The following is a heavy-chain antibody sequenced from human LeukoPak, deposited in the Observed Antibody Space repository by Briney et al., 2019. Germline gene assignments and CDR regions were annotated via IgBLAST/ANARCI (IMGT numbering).Heavy chain of an antibody. CDR3: ARELTVGAPHFLFDY. CDR2: ISGGGSET. V-gene: IGHV3-23*01. Sequence: GGSLRLSCAASEFTFSNYAMSWVRQAPGKGPEWVSAISGGGSETYYADSVKGRFTISRDNSKNTVYLQMNSLRAEDTAVYYCARELTVGAPHFLFDYWGPGTQVSVSS. CDR1: EFTFSNYA. J-gene: IGHJ4*02. D-gene: IGHD1-26*01.